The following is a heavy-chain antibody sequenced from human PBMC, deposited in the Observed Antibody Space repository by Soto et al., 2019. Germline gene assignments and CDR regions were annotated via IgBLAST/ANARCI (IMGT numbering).Heavy chain of an antibody. V-gene: IGHV4-59*02. D-gene: IGHD1-26*01. CDR1: GDSVSSYY. Sequence: QVQLQESGPGLVKPSETLSLTCSVSGDSVSSYYWSWIRQPPGKGLEWIGYVYYDGSTNYNPSVETRVTISIDTSKNQGSLKLNSVTAADTAVYHCARGRRSPTVYYGLDVWGQGTTVAVSS. CDR2: VYYDGST. CDR3: ARGRRSPTVYYGLDV. J-gene: IGHJ6*02.